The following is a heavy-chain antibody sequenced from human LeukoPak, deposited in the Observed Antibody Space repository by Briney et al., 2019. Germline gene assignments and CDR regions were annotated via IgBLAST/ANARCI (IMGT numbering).Heavy chain of an antibody. D-gene: IGHD2-15*01. V-gene: IGHV4-59*01. CDR1: GGSISSYY. J-gene: IGHJ4*02. CDR2: IYYSGST. Sequence: SETLSLTCTVSGGSISSYYWSWIRQPPGKGLEWIGYIYYSGSTNYNPSLKSRVTISVDTSKNQFSLKLSSVTAADTAVYYCARAGEVHCSGGSYYSGYFDYWGQGTLVTVSS. CDR3: ARAGEVHCSGGSYYSGYFDY.